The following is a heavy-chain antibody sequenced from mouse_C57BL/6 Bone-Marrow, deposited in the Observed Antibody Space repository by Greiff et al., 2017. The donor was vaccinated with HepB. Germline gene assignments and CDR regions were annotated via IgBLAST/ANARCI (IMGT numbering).Heavy chain of an antibody. D-gene: IGHD2-4*01. CDR3: ASDEGLRRFAY. Sequence: EVQLQQSGPELVKPGASVKMSCKASGYTFTDYNMHWVKQSHGKSLEWIGYINPNNGGTSSNQKLKGKATLTVNKSSSTAYMELRSLTSEDSAVYYCASDEGLRRFAYWGRGTLVTVSA. J-gene: IGHJ3*01. CDR2: INPNNGGT. V-gene: IGHV1-22*01. CDR1: GYTFTDYN.